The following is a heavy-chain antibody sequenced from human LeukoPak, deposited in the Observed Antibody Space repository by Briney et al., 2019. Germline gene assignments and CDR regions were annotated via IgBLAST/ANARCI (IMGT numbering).Heavy chain of an antibody. CDR1: GFTFSSYS. CDR3: ARSPSSSWYSYYYYYMDV. CDR2: ISSSSSYI. Sequence: GGSLRLSCAASGFTFSSYSMNWVRQAPGKGLEWASSISSSSSYIYYADSVKGRFTISRDNAKNSLYLQMNSLRAEDTAVYYCARSPSSSWYSYYYYYMDVWGKGTTVTVSS. D-gene: IGHD6-13*01. J-gene: IGHJ6*03. V-gene: IGHV3-21*01.